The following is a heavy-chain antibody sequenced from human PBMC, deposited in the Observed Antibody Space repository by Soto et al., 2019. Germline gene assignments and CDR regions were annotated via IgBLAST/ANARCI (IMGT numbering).Heavy chain of an antibody. Sequence: PSETLSLTCTISGGSISNYYWTWIRQTPGKGLEWIGYVYYSGNTNYNPSLKSRVSISVDTSKNQFSLKLSSVTAADTAVYYCAREGAYCGGDCVDAFDIWGQGTMVTVSS. CDR1: GGSISNYY. CDR3: AREGAYCGGDCVDAFDI. D-gene: IGHD2-21*02. J-gene: IGHJ3*02. V-gene: IGHV4-59*01. CDR2: VYYSGNT.